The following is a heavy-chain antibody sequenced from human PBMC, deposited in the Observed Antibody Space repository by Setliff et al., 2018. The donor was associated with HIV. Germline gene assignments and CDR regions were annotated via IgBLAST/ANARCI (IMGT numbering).Heavy chain of an antibody. CDR1: GGSISSGANY. D-gene: IGHD2-15*01. V-gene: IGHV4-61*02. CDR2: IYASGST. J-gene: IGHJ4*02. Sequence: SETLSLTCTVSGGSISSGANYWSWIRQPAGQRLEWIGRIYASGSTNYNPSLKSRVSISVDMSQNQFSLKVTSVTAADTAVYYCAREPRVRGTLDFWGQGTLVTVSS. CDR3: AREPRVRGTLDF.